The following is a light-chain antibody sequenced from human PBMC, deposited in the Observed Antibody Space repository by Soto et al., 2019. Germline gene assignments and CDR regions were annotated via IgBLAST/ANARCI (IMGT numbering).Light chain of an antibody. CDR1: QSVLSRSDNKHY. V-gene: IGKV4-1*01. Sequence: DFVMTQSPDSLAVSLGERATVNCKSSQSVLSRSDNKHYLAWYQQKAGQPTKLVIRWASTREPGVPDRVSGSGSGTEFTLTISSLQAEDVAVYFFQQYYGTPITFGQGTRLEIK. CDR3: QQYYGTPIT. CDR2: WAS. J-gene: IGKJ5*01.